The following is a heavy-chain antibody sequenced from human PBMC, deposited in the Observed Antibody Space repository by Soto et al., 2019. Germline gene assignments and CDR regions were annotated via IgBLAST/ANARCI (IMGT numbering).Heavy chain of an antibody. CDR2: ISAHNGNT. CDR1: GYTFTSYG. J-gene: IGHJ4*02. Sequence: ASVKVSCKASGYTFTSYGISWVRQAPGQGLEWMGWISAHNGNTNYAQKLQGRVTMTTDTSTSTAYMELRSLRSDDTAVYYCARDVNNYDFWSGYFKFSPDYWGQGTLVTVSS. CDR3: ARDVNNYDFWSGYFKFSPDY. V-gene: IGHV1-18*04. D-gene: IGHD3-3*01.